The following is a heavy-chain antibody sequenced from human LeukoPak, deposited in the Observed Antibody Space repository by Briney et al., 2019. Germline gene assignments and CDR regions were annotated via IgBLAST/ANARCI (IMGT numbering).Heavy chain of an antibody. D-gene: IGHD3-3*01. CDR2: ISSSSSYI. CDR3: ARDAPDFWSGYGDY. J-gene: IGHJ4*02. CDR1: GFTFSSYS. V-gene: IGHV3-21*01. Sequence: GGSLRLSCAASGFTFSSYSMRWVRQAPGKGLEWVSSISSSSSYIYYAGSVKGRFTISRDNAKNSLYLQMNSLRAEDTAVYYCARDAPDFWSGYGDYWGQGTLVTVSS.